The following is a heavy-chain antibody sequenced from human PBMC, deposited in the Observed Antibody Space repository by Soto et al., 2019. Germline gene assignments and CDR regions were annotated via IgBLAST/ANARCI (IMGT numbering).Heavy chain of an antibody. J-gene: IGHJ4*02. D-gene: IGHD3-16*01. CDR2: IIPIIGII. Sequence: QVQLVQSGAEVKKPGSSVKVSCKASGGTFSTYTITWVRQAPGQGLEWMGRIIPIIGIINYAQKFQGRVTISADKFTGTAYMELTGLRSDVAAVYYCAGDPDRQYNGSHASSYPWRQGALVTVSS. CDR3: AGDPDRQYNGSHASSYP. V-gene: IGHV1-69*08. CDR1: GGTFSTYT.